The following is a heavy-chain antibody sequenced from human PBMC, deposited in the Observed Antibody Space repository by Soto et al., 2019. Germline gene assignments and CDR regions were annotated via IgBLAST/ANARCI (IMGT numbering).Heavy chain of an antibody. CDR1: GYTFTSYA. CDR3: ARVIRAATIDSYHYGMDV. Sequence: ASVKVSCKASGYTFTSYAMHWVRQAPGQRLEWMGWINAGNGNTKYSQKFQGRVTITRDTSASTAYMELSSLRSEDTAVYYCARVIRAATIDSYHYGMDVWGKGTTVTVSS. J-gene: IGHJ6*04. CDR2: INAGNGNT. V-gene: IGHV1-3*01. D-gene: IGHD5-12*01.